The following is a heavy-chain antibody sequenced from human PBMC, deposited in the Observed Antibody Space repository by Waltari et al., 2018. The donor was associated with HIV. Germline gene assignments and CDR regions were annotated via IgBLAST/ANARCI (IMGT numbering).Heavy chain of an antibody. J-gene: IGHJ6*02. CDR2: VWFDGSNE. CDR1: GFTFSSYD. Sequence: QVHLVESGGGVVQPGRSLRLSCEASGFTFSSYDIHWVRQAPGKGLGWLAVVWFDGSNEYYADSVRGRFTISRDSSKNTVYLQMNSLIAEDTAVYYCTRDLVEMASTYYSYYGMDVWGQGTTVTVSS. CDR3: TRDLVEMASTYYSYYGMDV. D-gene: IGHD3-3*01. V-gene: IGHV3-33*01.